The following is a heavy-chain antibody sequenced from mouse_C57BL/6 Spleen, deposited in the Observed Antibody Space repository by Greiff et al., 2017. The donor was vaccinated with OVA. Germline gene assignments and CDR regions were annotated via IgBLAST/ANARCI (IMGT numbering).Heavy chain of an antibody. J-gene: IGHJ2*01. CDR2: IYPGDGDT. V-gene: IGHV1-82*01. CDR3: ARSNYGNYLDY. Sequence: VKLMESGPELVKPGASVKISCKASGYAFSSSWMNWVKQRPGKGLEWIGRIYPGDGDTNYNGKFKGKATLTADKSSSTAYMQLSSLTSEDSAVYFCARSNYGNYLDYWGQGTTLTVSS. D-gene: IGHD2-1*01. CDR1: GYAFSSSW.